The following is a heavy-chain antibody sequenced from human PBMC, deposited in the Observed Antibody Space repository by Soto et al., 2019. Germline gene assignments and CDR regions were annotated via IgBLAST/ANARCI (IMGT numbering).Heavy chain of an antibody. CDR1: GFSVSTSGVA. J-gene: IGHJ5*02. Sequence: QITLKESGPTLVKPTQTLTRTCTCSGFSVSTSGVAVAWILQPPGKALEWLALIYWDDDKRYSPSLKSRLAITKDTSKNQVVLTMTNMDPVDTATSYCAHRGYDSSGYLNWFDPWGQGTLVTVSS. D-gene: IGHD3-22*01. CDR3: AHRGYDSSGYLNWFDP. V-gene: IGHV2-5*02. CDR2: IYWDDDK.